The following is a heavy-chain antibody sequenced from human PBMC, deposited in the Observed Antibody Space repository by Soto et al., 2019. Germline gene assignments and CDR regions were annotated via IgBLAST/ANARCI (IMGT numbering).Heavy chain of an antibody. V-gene: IGHV1-69*13. D-gene: IGHD2-21*02. CDR1: GYTFTGYY. J-gene: IGHJ6*02. Sequence: SVKVSCKASGYTFTGYYMHWVRQAPGQGLEWMGWINPIFGTANYAQKFQGRVTITADESTSTAYMELSSLRSEDTAVYYCARSQAPLAYCGGDCYSIYYYGMDVWGQGTTVTVSS. CDR2: INPIFGTA. CDR3: ARSQAPLAYCGGDCYSIYYYGMDV.